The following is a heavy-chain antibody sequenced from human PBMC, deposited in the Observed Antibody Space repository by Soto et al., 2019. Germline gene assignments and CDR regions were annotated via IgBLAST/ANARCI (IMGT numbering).Heavy chain of an antibody. V-gene: IGHV3-33*01. J-gene: IGHJ4*02. CDR3: AWFYDNRAFPAF. CDR1: GFSFRSYG. CDR2: IWYDGGDK. D-gene: IGHD3-10*01. Sequence: QVQLVESGGGVVQPGRSLRLSCAASGFSFRSYGMHWVRQAPGKGPEWVAVIWYDGGDKHYADSVKGRFTISRDNSKNTLDLQMNSLRDEDTAVYYCAWFYDNRAFPAFWGQGTLVTVSS.